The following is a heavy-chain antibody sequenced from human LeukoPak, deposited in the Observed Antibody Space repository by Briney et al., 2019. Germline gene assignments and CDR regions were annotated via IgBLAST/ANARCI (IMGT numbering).Heavy chain of an antibody. CDR1: GYTFTSYY. CDR3: AREGNIAAAGRGIDP. CDR2: INPSGGST. V-gene: IGHV1-46*01. D-gene: IGHD6-13*01. J-gene: IGHJ5*02. Sequence: GASVKVSCKASGYTFTSYYMHWVRQAPGQGLEWMGIINPSGGSTSYAQKFQGRVTMTRDTSTSTVYMELSSLRSEDTAVYYCAREGNIAAAGRGIDPWGQGTLVTVSS.